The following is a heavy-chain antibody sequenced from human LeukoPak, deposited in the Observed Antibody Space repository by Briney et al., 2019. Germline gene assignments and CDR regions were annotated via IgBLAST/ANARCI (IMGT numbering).Heavy chain of an antibody. V-gene: IGHV4-4*02. CDR2: IYHSGST. D-gene: IGHD3-3*01. Sequence: SETLSLTCTVSGGSISSSNWWSWVRQPPGKGLEWIGEIYHSGSTNYNPSLKSRVTISVDKSKNQFSLKLSSVTAADTAVYYCARLYYDFWSGYYPLTYYGMDVWGQGTTVTVSS. CDR3: ARLYYDFWSGYYPLTYYGMDV. CDR1: GGSISSSNW. J-gene: IGHJ6*02.